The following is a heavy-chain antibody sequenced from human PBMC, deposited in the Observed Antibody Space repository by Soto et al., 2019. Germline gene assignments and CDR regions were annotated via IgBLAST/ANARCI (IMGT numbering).Heavy chain of an antibody. Sequence: GGSLRLFCAASGFTVSSNYMSWVRQAPGKGLEWVSVIYSGGSTYYADPVKGRFTISRDNSKNTLYLQMNSLRAEDTAVYYCARVYDFWSGPVPFYGMDVWGQGTTVTVSS. CDR2: IYSGGST. D-gene: IGHD3-3*01. CDR3: ARVYDFWSGPVPFYGMDV. CDR1: GFTVSSNY. J-gene: IGHJ6*02. V-gene: IGHV3-53*01.